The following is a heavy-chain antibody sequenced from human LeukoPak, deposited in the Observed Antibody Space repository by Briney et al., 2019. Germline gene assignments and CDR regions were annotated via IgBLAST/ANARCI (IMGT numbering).Heavy chain of an antibody. CDR2: ITGIGGGT. D-gene: IGHD3-10*01. CDR1: GFMFEHYA. J-gene: IGHJ4*02. V-gene: IGHV3-23*01. Sequence: GGSRRLSCAGSGFMFEHYAMNWVRQAPGRGLEWVSVITGIGGGTYYAESVEGRFAVSRDNSKNTVYLQMNSLRADDTAVYYCAKDGGSTLPYYFDWWGQGTLVTVAS. CDR3: AKDGGSTLPYYFDW.